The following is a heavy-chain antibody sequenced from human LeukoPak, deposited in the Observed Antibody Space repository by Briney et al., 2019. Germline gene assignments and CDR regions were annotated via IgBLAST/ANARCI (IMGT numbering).Heavy chain of an antibody. CDR2: ITADSGTT. J-gene: IGHJ4*02. V-gene: IGHV3-48*02. Sequence: QPGGSLRLSCAVSGFTFSTKSMNWVRQAPGKGLEWVSYITADSGTTYYADPVKGRFTISRDNAKNSLYLQMNSLRDEDTAVYYCASRDYFDYWGQGTLVTVSS. CDR3: ASRDYFDY. CDR1: GFTFSTKS.